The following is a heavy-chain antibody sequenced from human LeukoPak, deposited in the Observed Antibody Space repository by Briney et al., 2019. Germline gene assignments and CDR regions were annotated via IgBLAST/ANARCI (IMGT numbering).Heavy chain of an antibody. V-gene: IGHV4-39*01. CDR3: ARGRSNGWFY. D-gene: IGHD2-8*01. Sequence: SETLSLTCTVSGASISSSDYSWGWIRQPPGKALEWIGSMYSSGRTYFNPSLKSRVTISIDTSKNQFSLKLTSVTAADTAVYYCARGRSNGWFYWGQGTLVTVSS. CDR2: MYSSGRT. J-gene: IGHJ4*02. CDR1: GASISSSDYS.